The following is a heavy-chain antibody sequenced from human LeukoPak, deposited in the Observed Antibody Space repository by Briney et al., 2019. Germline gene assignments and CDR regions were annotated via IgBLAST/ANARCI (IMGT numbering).Heavy chain of an antibody. CDR1: GFTFSSYE. Sequence: GGSLRLSCAASGFTFSSYEMNWVRQAPGKGLEWVSYISSSGSTIYYADSVKGRFTISRDNAKNSLYLQMNSLRADDTAVYYCAKVIAAAGTGYYYGMDVWSQGTTVTVSS. V-gene: IGHV3-48*03. D-gene: IGHD6-13*01. CDR3: AKVIAAAGTGYYYGMDV. CDR2: ISSSGSTI. J-gene: IGHJ6*02.